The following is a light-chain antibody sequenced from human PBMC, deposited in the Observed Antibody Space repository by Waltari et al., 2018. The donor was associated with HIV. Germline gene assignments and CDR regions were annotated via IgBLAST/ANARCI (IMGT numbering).Light chain of an antibody. CDR2: EVS. CDR3: SSYAGSNTLL. V-gene: IGLV2-8*01. CDR1: TKVVGLYNY. J-gene: IGLJ2*01. Sequence: QSALTQPPSAPGSPGQSVTLPCTATTKVVGLYNYSSWYQQNPGEAPKLIIFEVSKRPSGVPDRFSGSKSGNTASLPVSGLQSEDEADYFCSSYAGSNTLLFGGGTKLTVL.